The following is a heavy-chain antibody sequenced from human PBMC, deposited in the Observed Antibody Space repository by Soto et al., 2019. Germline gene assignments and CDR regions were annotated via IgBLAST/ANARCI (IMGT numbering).Heavy chain of an antibody. V-gene: IGHV3-74*01. CDR3: ARAFRGTYYYYMDV. CDR1: GFTFSSYW. J-gene: IGHJ6*03. CDR2: INSDGSST. Sequence: GGSLRLSCAASGFTFSSYWMHWVRQAPGKGLVWVSRINSDGSSTSYADTVKGRFTISRDNAKNTLYLQMNSLRAEDTAVYYCARAFRGTYYYYMDVWGKGTTVTVSS.